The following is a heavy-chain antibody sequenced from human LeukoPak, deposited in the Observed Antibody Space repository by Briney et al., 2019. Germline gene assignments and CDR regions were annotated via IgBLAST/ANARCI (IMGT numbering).Heavy chain of an antibody. CDR3: ARVSGDILTGYYFDY. D-gene: IGHD3-9*01. CDR2: INPSGGST. CDR1: GYTFTGYY. Sequence: ASVKVSCKASGYTFTGYYMHWVRQAPGQGLEWMGIINPSGGSTNYAQKFQGRVTMTRDMSTSTVYMELSSLRSEDTAVYYCARVSGDILTGYYFDYWGQGTLVTVSS. J-gene: IGHJ4*02. V-gene: IGHV1-46*01.